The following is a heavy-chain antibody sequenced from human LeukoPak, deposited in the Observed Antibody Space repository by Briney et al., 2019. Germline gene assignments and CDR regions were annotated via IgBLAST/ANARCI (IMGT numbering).Heavy chain of an antibody. CDR2: IYYSGRT. J-gene: IGHJ3*02. V-gene: IGHV4-30-2*01. CDR3: ARGYGDNSGAFDI. D-gene: IGHD4-23*01. Sequence: SETLSLTCTVSGGSIMVAAYSWSWIRQPPGKGLEWIGYIYYSGRTYHNPSLKSRVTISLDRSKNQFSLKLSSVTAADTAVYFCARGYGDNSGAFDIWGQGTLVTVSS. CDR1: GGSIMVAAYS.